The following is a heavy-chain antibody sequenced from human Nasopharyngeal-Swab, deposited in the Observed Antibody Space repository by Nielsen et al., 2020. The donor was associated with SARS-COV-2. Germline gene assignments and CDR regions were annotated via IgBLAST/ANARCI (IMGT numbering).Heavy chain of an antibody. D-gene: IGHD1-1*01. V-gene: IGHV3-21*01. CDR1: GFTFSSYS. CDR3: ARVSGTQSIYYYSGMDV. Sequence: GGSLRLSCAASGFTFSSYSMNWVRQAPGKGLEWVSSISSSSSYIYYADSVKGRFTISRDNAKNSLYLQMNSLRAEDTAVYYCARVSGTQSIYYYSGMDVWGQGTTVTVSS. CDR2: ISSSSSYI. J-gene: IGHJ6*02.